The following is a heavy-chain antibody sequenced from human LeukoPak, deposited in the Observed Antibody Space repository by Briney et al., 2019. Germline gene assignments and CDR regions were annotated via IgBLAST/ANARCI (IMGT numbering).Heavy chain of an antibody. J-gene: IGHJ4*02. CDR2: ISYDGPNK. CDR1: GFTFSSYA. V-gene: IGHV3-30*04. Sequence: GGSLRLSCAASGFTFSSYAMHWVRRAPGKGLEWVAVISYDGPNKNYADSVKGRFTISRDNSKNTLYLQMNSLRAEDTAVYYCARGVRIAVAGNIDYWGQGTLVTVSS. CDR3: ARGVRIAVAGNIDY. D-gene: IGHD6-19*01.